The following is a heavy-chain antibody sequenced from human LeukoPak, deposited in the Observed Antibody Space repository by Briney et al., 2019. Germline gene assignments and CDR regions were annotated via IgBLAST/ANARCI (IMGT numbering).Heavy chain of an antibody. CDR3: EKRGYSKDRVDYFDY. J-gene: IGHJ4*02. CDR2: INHSGST. CDR1: GRSLSGYY. D-gene: IGHD3-22*01. V-gene: IGHV4-34*01. Sequence: SETLSLTCAVYGRSLSGYYASWLRQPPGKGLEWIGEINHSGSTNYNPSLKSRVTISVDTSKNQYSLKLSSVSAAVPAVYYCEKRGYSKDRVDYFDYWGQGTLVTVSS.